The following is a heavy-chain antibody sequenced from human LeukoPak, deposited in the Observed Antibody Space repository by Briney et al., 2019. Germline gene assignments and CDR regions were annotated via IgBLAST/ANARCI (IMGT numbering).Heavy chain of an antibody. CDR2: IYPTDSNT. CDR3: ARGYCSGGSSTKFDQ. Sequence: GESLKISCKGSGNSFTNYWIAWVRQMPGKGLEWMGIIYPTDSNTVYSPSFQGQVTISADKSISTAHMQWSSLKASDTAMYYCARGYCSGGSSTKFDQWGQGTLVTVSS. V-gene: IGHV5-51*01. CDR1: GNSFTNYW. J-gene: IGHJ4*02. D-gene: IGHD2-15*01.